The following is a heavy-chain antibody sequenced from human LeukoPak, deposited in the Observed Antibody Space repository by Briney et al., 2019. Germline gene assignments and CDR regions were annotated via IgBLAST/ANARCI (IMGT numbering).Heavy chain of an antibody. CDR2: ISGSGGYT. Sequence: GGSLRLSCAASGFTFSNCAMSWVRQAPGKGLEWVSAISGSGGYTFYSDSVKGRFTISRDNSKNTLSLQMNSLRAEDMAVYYCAQDATDFDSSGQTYFDNWGQGTLVTVSS. CDR3: AQDATDFDSSGQTYFDN. D-gene: IGHD3-22*01. V-gene: IGHV3-23*01. CDR1: GFTFSNCA. J-gene: IGHJ4*02.